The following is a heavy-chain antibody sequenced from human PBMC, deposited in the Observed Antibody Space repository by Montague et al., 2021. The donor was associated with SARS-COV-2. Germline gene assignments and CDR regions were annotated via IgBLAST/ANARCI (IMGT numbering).Heavy chain of an antibody. J-gene: IGHJ4*02. CDR3: AKESGVVELGTTFDY. D-gene: IGHD3-10*01. CDR1: GFTFSSYG. Sequence: SLRLSCAASGFTFSSYGMHWVRQAPGKGLEWVAAIWYDGSNKYYADSVKGRFTISRDNSKNTLYLQMNSLRAEDTAVYYCAKESGVVELGTTFDYWGQGTLVTVSS. CDR2: IWYDGSNK. V-gene: IGHV3-33*06.